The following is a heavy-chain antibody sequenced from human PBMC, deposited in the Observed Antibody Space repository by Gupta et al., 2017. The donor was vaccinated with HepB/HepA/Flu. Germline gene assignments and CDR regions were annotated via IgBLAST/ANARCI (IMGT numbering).Heavy chain of an antibody. D-gene: IGHD6-13*01. J-gene: IGHJ6*02. Sequence: QVQLVQSGAEVKKPGSSMQVTCQASGGTFSRYAISWLLKAPGQGLEWLGRIIPTLGIANYEQKFQGRVTINADKSTSTAYMELSSLRSEDTAVYYCARVIQKIVAAAGTRGEVIYYGMDVWGQGTTVTVSS. CDR3: ARVIQKIVAAAGTRGEVIYYGMDV. CDR1: GGTFSRYA. V-gene: IGHV1-69*04. CDR2: IIPTLGIA.